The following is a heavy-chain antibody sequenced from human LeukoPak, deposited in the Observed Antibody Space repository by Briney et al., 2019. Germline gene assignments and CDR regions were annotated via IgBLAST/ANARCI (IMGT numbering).Heavy chain of an antibody. CDR1: GGSISSGSYY. D-gene: IGHD2-8*01. Sequence: SETLSLTCTVSGGSISSGSYYWSWIRQPAGKGLEWIGRIYTSGSTNYNPSLKSRVTISVDTSKNQFSLKLSSVTAADTAVYYCVYDAFXXWGQXTMXT. CDR2: IYTSGST. CDR3: VYDAFXX. V-gene: IGHV4-61*02. J-gene: IGHJ3*02.